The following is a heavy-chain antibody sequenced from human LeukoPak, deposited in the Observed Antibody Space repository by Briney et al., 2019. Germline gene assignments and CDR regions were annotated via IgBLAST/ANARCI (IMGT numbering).Heavy chain of an antibody. CDR1: GGSFSGYY. V-gene: IGHV4-34*01. Sequence: SETLSLTCAVYGGSFSGYYWSWIRQPPGKGLEWIGEINHSGCTNYNPSLKSRVTISVDTSKNQFSLKLSSVTAADTAVYYCARPSWSSGLHFDYWGQGTLVTVSS. CDR2: INHSGCT. CDR3: ARPSWSSGLHFDY. D-gene: IGHD6-19*01. J-gene: IGHJ4*02.